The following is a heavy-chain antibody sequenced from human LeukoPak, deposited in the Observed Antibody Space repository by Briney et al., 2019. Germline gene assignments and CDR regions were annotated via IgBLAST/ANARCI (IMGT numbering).Heavy chain of an antibody. Sequence: GASVKVSCKASGYTFTSYYLHWARQAPGQGLEWMGWINPNTGGTKYAQKFQDRVTMTRGTSISTAYMELSRLRSDDTAVYYCARPLRVTMIRGAAFRASSDFDPWGQGTLVTVSS. CDR1: GYTFTSYY. V-gene: IGHV1-2*02. J-gene: IGHJ5*02. D-gene: IGHD3-10*01. CDR3: ARPLRVTMIRGAAFRASSDFDP. CDR2: INPNTGGT.